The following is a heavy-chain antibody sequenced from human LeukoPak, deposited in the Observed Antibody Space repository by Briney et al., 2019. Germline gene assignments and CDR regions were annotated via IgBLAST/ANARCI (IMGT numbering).Heavy chain of an antibody. V-gene: IGHV1-2*02. D-gene: IGHD4-17*01. CDR2: INPNSGGT. CDR3: ARDKAYGDYRFDY. CDR1: GYTFTGYY. J-gene: IGHJ4*02. Sequence: ASVKVSCKASGYTFTGYYMHWVRQAPGQGLEWMGWINPNSGGTNYAQKFQGRVTMTRDTSISTAYMELRSLRSDDTAVYYCARDKAYGDYRFDYWGQGTLVTVSS.